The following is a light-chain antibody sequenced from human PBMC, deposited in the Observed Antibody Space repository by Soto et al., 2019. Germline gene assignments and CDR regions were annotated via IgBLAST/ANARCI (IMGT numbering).Light chain of an antibody. CDR3: SSYTSSSTRV. J-gene: IGLJ1*01. Sequence: QSVLTQPASVSGSPGQSITISCTGTSSDVGGYKYVSWYQQHPGEAPKLMIYDVSNRPSGVSNRFSGSKSGNTASLTISGPQAEDEADYYCSSYTSSSTRVFGTGTKLTVL. CDR2: DVS. V-gene: IGLV2-14*01. CDR1: SSDVGGYKY.